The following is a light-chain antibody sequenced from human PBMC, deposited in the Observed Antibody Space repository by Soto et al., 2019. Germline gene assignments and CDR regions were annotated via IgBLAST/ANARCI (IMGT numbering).Light chain of an antibody. Sequence: EIVMTQSPATLSVSPGERATLSCRASQSISSDLAWYQQKPGQAPRLLMHGGSTRATGIPARFIGSGSGTEFTLTISSLQSEDFAVYYCQQYNNWPWTFGQGTKVEIK. J-gene: IGKJ1*01. CDR3: QQYNNWPWT. CDR1: QSISSD. CDR2: GGS. V-gene: IGKV3-15*01.